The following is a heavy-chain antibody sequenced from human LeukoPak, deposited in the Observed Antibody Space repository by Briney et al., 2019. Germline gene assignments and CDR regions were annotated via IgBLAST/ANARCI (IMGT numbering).Heavy chain of an antibody. CDR1: GFTFSSYS. D-gene: IGHD3-22*01. J-gene: IGHJ4*02. CDR3: AREVNYYDRSSGYFRQFFLDN. V-gene: IGHV3-21*01. Sequence: GGSLRLSCAASGFTFSSYSMNWVRQAPGKGLEWVSSISSSGSYIYYADSVKGRFTISRDNAKKSLFLQMNSLRAEDTAVYYCAREVNYYDRSSGYFRQFFLDNWGQGTQVAVSS. CDR2: ISSSGSYI.